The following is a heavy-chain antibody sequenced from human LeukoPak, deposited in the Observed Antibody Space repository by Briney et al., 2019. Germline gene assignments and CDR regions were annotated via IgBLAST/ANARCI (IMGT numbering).Heavy chain of an antibody. CDR1: GGSFSGYY. V-gene: IGHV4-34*01. CDR3: ASTGYSTNSDAFDI. J-gene: IGHJ3*02. D-gene: IGHD6-13*01. CDR2: INHSGST. Sequence: PSETLSLTCAVYGGSFSGYYWSWIRQPPGKGLEWIGEINHSGSTNYNPSLKSRVTISVDTSKNQFSLKLSSVTAADTAVYYCASTGYSTNSDAFDIWGQGTMVTVSS.